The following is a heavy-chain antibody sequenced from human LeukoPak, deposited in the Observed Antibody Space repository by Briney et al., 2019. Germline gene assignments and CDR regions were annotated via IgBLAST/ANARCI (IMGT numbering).Heavy chain of an antibody. J-gene: IGHJ4*02. D-gene: IGHD3-9*01. CDR2: INHSGST. Sequence: SETLSLTCAVYGGSFSGYYWSWIRQPPGKGLEWIGEINHSGSTNYNPSLKSRVTISVDTSKNQSSLKLSSVTAADTAVYYCARGPSITIFFDYWGQGTLVTVSS. CDR3: ARGPSITIFFDY. V-gene: IGHV4-34*01. CDR1: GGSFSGYY.